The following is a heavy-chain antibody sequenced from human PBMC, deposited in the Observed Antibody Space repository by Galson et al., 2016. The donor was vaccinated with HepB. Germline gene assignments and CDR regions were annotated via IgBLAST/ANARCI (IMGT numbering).Heavy chain of an antibody. J-gene: IGHJ3*01. CDR3: ASRVGGGT. Sequence: SLRLSCAASGFTFSDYALISNFATSWVRQIPGKGLEWVSSISNAGDSPYYAESVKGRFSISSDNSRNTVYLEMNSLRVDDTAIYYCASRVGGGTWGQGTMVTVSA. CDR2: ISNAGDSP. V-gene: IGHV3-23*01. CDR1: GFTFSDYALISNFA. D-gene: IGHD1-26*01.